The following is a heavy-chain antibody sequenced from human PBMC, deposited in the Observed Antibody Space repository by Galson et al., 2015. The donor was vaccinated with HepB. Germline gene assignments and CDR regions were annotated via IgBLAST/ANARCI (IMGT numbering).Heavy chain of an antibody. J-gene: IGHJ4*02. CDR1: GYTFTSYG. CDR3: ARPRPLLAAAGKGFFDY. Sequence: SVKVSCKASGYTFTSYGISWVRQAPGQGLEWMGWISAYNGNTNYAQKLQGRVTMTTDTSTSTAYMELRSLRSDDTAVYYCARPRPLLAAAGKGFFDYWGQGTLVTVSS. CDR2: ISAYNGNT. V-gene: IGHV1-18*01. D-gene: IGHD6-13*01.